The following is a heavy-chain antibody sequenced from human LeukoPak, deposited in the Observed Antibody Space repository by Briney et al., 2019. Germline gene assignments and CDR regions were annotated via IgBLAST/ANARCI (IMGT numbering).Heavy chain of an antibody. D-gene: IGHD3-22*01. CDR1: GFTFGNYW. J-gene: IGHJ4*02. CDR3: ATDSSGYYYSDY. V-gene: IGHV3-74*03. Sequence: GGSLRLSCVASGFTFGNYWMNWVRQAPGKGLVWVSSINTDGSSTKYADSVKGRFTISRDNAKNSLYLQMNSLRAEDTALYYCATDSSGYYYSDYWGQGTLVTVSS. CDR2: INTDGSST.